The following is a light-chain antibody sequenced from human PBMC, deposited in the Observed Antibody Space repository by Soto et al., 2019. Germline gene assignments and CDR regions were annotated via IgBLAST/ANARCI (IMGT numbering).Light chain of an antibody. J-gene: IGKJ4*01. CDR1: QDISHY. CDR3: QQYDNLPRT. Sequence: DIQMTQSPSSLSASVGDRVTITCQSSQDISHYLNWYQQKPGQAPKLLIYEASNLETGVPSRFSGSGSGTDFTFTISSLQPEDIGTYYCQQYDNLPRTFGGGTKVEIK. V-gene: IGKV1-33*01. CDR2: EAS.